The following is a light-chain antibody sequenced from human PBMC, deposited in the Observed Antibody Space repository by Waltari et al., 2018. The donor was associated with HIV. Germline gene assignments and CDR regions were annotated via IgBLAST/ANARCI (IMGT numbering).Light chain of an antibody. CDR3: AAWDDILSGWV. CDR2: RDN. Sequence: QSVLTQPPSASGTPGQSVTISCSGGSANVENIVYCYQQLPGTAPKVRIYRDNKRPSGGPDRFSGSRSGTSASLVVSGLRSEDEANYFCAAWDDILSGWVFGGGTKLTVL. J-gene: IGLJ3*02. V-gene: IGLV1-47*01. CDR1: SANVENI.